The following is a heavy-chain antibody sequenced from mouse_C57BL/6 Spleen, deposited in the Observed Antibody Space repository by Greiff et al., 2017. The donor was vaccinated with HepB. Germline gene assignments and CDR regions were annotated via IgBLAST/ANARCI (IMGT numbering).Heavy chain of an antibody. CDR1: GFTFSSYG. D-gene: IGHD2-4*01. J-gene: IGHJ3*01. CDR3: AAGGYDYDLFAY. Sequence: EVQLQESGGDLVKPGGSLKLSCAASGFTFSSYGMSWVRQTPDKRLEWVATISSGGSYTYYPDSVKGRFTISRDNAKNTLYLQMSSLKSEDTAMYYCAAGGYDYDLFAYWGQGTLVTVSA. CDR2: ISSGGSYT. V-gene: IGHV5-6*01.